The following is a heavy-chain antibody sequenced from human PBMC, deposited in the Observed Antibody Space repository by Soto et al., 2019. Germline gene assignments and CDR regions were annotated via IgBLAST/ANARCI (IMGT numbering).Heavy chain of an antibody. CDR2: IYYSGST. V-gene: IGHV4-59*01. D-gene: IGHD3-3*01. J-gene: IGHJ3*02. Sequence: SETLSLTCTVSGGSISSYYWSWIRQPPGKGLEWIGYIYYSGSTNYNPSLKSRVTISVDTSKNQFSLKLSSVTAADTAVYYCARVRLAIFGVVDIWGHGTMVTVSS. CDR3: ARVRLAIFGVVDI. CDR1: GGSISSYY.